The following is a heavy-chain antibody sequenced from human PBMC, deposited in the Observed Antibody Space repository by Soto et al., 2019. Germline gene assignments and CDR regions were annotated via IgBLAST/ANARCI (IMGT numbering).Heavy chain of an antibody. V-gene: IGHV5-51*01. J-gene: IGHJ6*02. D-gene: IGHD2-2*01. CDR3: ARQGYRSSTSCSTYYYYYGMDV. CDR1: GYSFTSYW. CDR2: IYPGDSDT. Sequence: LGESLKISCKGSGYSFTSYWIGWVRQMPGKGLEWMGIIYPGDSDTRYSPSFQGQVTISADKSISTAYLQWSSLKASDTAMYYCARQGYRSSTSCSTYYYYYGMDVWGQGTTVTVSS.